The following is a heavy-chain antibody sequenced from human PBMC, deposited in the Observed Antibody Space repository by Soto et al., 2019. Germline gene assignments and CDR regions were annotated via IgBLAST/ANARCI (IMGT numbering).Heavy chain of an antibody. CDR1: GYTFTSYG. Sequence: ASVKVSCKASGYTFTSYGISWVRQAPGQGLEWMGWISAYNGNTNYAQKLQGRVTMTTDTSTSTAYMELRSLRSDDTAVYYCARSSGSNKGPYYYYGMDVWGQGTTVTVSS. CDR3: ARSSGSNKGPYYYYGMDV. V-gene: IGHV1-18*01. J-gene: IGHJ6*02. D-gene: IGHD1-26*01. CDR2: ISAYNGNT.